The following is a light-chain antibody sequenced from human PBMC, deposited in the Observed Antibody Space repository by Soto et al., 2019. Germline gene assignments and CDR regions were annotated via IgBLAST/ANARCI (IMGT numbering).Light chain of an antibody. CDR3: QQLYTLPFT. CDR2: AAS. CDR1: QSIISY. V-gene: IGKV1-39*01. J-gene: IGKJ5*01. Sequence: DIQMTQSPSSLSASVGDRVTITCRASQSIISYLNWYQQKPGKAPKLLIYAASSLQSGVPSRFSGSGSVTEFTLTISGLLPEDFAAYHCQQLYTLPFTFGQGTRLEIK.